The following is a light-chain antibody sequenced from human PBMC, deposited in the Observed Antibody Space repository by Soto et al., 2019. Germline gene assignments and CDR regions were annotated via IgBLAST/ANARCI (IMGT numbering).Light chain of an antibody. CDR3: QHYNSYSEA. Sequence: DIQMTQSPSSLSTSVGDRVTITCRVSQSISSYLNWYQQKPGKAPKLLIYAASSLQSGVPSRFSGSGSGTEFTLTISSLQPDDFATYYCQHYNSYSEAFGQGTKVDIK. CDR2: AAS. J-gene: IGKJ1*01. V-gene: IGKV1-39*01. CDR1: QSISSY.